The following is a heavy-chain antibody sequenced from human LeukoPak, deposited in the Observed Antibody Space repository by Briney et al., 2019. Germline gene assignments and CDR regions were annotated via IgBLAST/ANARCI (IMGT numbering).Heavy chain of an antibody. Sequence: SVKVSCTAFEGTFSTYAIHWVRQAPGQGLEWMGRIIPILSQENYALKYQGRVSITADESTSTAYMDLSSLRSEDTAVYYCVTGSAYRDAFDIWGQGTMVIVSS. J-gene: IGHJ3*02. D-gene: IGHD3-10*01. CDR3: VTGSAYRDAFDI. V-gene: IGHV1-69*11. CDR1: EGTFSTYA. CDR2: IIPILSQE.